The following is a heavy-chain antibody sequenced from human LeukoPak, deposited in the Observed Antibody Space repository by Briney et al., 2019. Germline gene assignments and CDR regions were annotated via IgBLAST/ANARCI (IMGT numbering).Heavy chain of an antibody. CDR2: ISYDGSDK. V-gene: IGHV3-30*04. CDR3: ARAVYRSGGYYFDY. J-gene: IGHJ4*02. D-gene: IGHD6-19*01. Sequence: GRSLRLSCAASGFTFSIYAMQWVRQAPGKGLEWVAVISYDGSDKNYADSVKGRFTISRDNSKNTLYLQMNRLRADDTAVYYCARAVYRSGGYYFDYWGQGTLVIVSS. CDR1: GFTFSIYA.